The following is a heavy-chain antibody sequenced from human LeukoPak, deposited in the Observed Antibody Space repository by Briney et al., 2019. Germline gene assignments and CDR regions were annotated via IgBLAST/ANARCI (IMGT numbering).Heavy chain of an antibody. Sequence: PSETLSLTCTVSGGSISSYYWSWIRQPPGKGLEWIGYIYYSGSTNYNPSLKSRVTISVDTSKNQFSLKLSSVTAADTAAYYCARHKSSGWYVYVLDYWGQGTLITVSS. D-gene: IGHD6-19*01. CDR2: IYYSGST. V-gene: IGHV4-59*08. CDR3: ARHKSSGWYVYVLDY. CDR1: GGSISSYY. J-gene: IGHJ4*02.